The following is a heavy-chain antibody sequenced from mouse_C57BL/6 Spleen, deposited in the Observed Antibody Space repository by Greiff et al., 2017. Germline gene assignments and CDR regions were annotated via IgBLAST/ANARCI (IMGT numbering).Heavy chain of an antibody. CDR1: GYAFSSSW. D-gene: IGHD2-1*01. J-gene: IGHJ4*01. Sequence: VQLQQSGPELVKPGASVKISCKASGYAFSSSWMNWVKQRPGKGLEWIGRIYPGDGDTNYNGKFKGKATLTADKSSSTAYMQLSSLTSEESAVYFCARLGNYFYAMDYWGQGTSVTVSS. V-gene: IGHV1-82*01. CDR2: IYPGDGDT. CDR3: ARLGNYFYAMDY.